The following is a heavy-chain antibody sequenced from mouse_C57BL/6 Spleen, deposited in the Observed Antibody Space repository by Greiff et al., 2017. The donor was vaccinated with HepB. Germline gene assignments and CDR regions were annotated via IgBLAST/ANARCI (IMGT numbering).Heavy chain of an antibody. D-gene: IGHD2-12*01. V-gene: IGHV1-50*01. CDR2: IDPSDSYT. Sequence: QVQLQQPGAELVKPGASVKLSCKASGYTFTSYWMQWVKQRPGQGLEWIGEIDPSDSYTNYNQKFKGKATLTVDTPSSTAYMQLSSLTSEDSAVYYCARSYYSDWDYWGQGTTLTVSS. CDR3: ARSYYSDWDY. J-gene: IGHJ2*01. CDR1: GYTFTSYW.